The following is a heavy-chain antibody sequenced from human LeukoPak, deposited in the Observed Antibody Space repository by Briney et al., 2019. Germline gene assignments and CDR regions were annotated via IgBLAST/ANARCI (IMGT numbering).Heavy chain of an antibody. CDR2: IWYDGSNK. CDR3: ARDSDDALPTVAGVLDY. J-gene: IGHJ4*02. Sequence: GGSLRLSCAASGFTFSSYSMNWVRQAPGKGLEWVAVIWYDGSNKYYADSVKGRFTISRDNSKNTLYLQMNSLRAEDTAVYYCARDSDDALPTVAGVLDYWGQGTLVTVSS. CDR1: GFTFSSYS. V-gene: IGHV3-33*08. D-gene: IGHD6-13*01.